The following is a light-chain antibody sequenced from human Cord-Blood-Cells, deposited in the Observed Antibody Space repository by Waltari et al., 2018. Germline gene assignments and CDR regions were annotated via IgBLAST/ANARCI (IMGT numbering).Light chain of an antibody. CDR3: QSYDSSPWV. J-gene: IGLJ3*02. CDR1: SGSIASNY. Sequence: NFMLTQPHSVSESPGKTVTISCTRSSGSIASNYAQWYQQRPGSAPTPVIYEDNQRPSGVPDRFSGSIDSSSNSASLTISGLKTEDEADYYCQSYDSSPWVFGGGTKLTVL. CDR2: EDN. V-gene: IGLV6-57*03.